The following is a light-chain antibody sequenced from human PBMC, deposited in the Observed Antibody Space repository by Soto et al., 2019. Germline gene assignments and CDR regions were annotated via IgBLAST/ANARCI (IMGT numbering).Light chain of an antibody. CDR3: QHSYNTPPS. J-gene: IGKJ2*01. Sequence: DIQMTQSPSSLSASVGDRGTITCRESQSVTSPLAWYQQKPGKAPTLLIYAESSLQSGVPSRFSGSGSGTDFTLDISSLQPEDFATYYCQHSYNTPPSCGQGTKLEIK. CDR2: AES. CDR1: QSVTSP. V-gene: IGKV1-39*01.